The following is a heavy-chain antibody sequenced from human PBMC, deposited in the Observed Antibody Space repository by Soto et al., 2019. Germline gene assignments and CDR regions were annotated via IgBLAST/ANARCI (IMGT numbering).Heavy chain of an antibody. CDR3: AKDGGPVYCNSPGCSAKHFDY. Sequence: CKASGYSVSSYVMLWAVSSPGQRLEWMGWINAGNGNTKYSQKFQGRVTITRDTSASTAYMELSSLRSEDTAVYYCAKDGGPVYCNSPGCSAKHFDYWGQGTLVTVS. V-gene: IGHV1-3*01. J-gene: IGHJ4*02. CDR1: GYSVSSYV. CDR2: INAGNGNT. D-gene: IGHD2-2*01.